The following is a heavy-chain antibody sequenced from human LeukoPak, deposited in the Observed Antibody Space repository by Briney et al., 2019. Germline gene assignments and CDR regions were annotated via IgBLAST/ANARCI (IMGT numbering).Heavy chain of an antibody. Sequence: ASVKVSCKASGYTFTSYDINWVRQATGQGLEWMGWMNPNSGNTGYAQKFQGRVTMTRNISISTAHMELSSLRSEDTAVYYCARYFGDYDAFDIWGQGTMVTVSS. V-gene: IGHV1-8*01. CDR2: MNPNSGNT. CDR3: ARYFGDYDAFDI. D-gene: IGHD4-17*01. J-gene: IGHJ3*02. CDR1: GYTFTSYD.